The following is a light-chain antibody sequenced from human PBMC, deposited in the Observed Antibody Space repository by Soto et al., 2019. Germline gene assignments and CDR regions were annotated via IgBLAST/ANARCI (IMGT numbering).Light chain of an antibody. CDR3: QQYGSSPT. V-gene: IGKV3-20*01. CDR1: QSVSSSY. Sequence: EIVMTQSPGTLSLSPGEIATLSFRASQSVSSSYLAWYQQKPGQAPRLLIYGASSRATGIPDRFSGSGSGTDFTLTISRLEPEDFAVYYCQQYGSSPTFGKGTKVDIK. J-gene: IGKJ1*01. CDR2: GAS.